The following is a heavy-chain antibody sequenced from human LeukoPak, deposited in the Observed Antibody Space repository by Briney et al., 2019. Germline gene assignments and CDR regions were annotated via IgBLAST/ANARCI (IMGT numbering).Heavy chain of an antibody. Sequence: GGSLRLSCAASGFTFSSYAMSWVGQAPRKGLDWVSAISGSGCSTYYAASVKGRFTISRDNSKNTLYLQMNSLRAEDTAVYYWAKDRPTMIVGGVFDYWGQGTLVTVSS. V-gene: IGHV3-23*01. CDR1: GFTFSSYA. D-gene: IGHD3-22*01. J-gene: IGHJ4*02. CDR2: ISGSGCST. CDR3: AKDRPTMIVGGVFDY.